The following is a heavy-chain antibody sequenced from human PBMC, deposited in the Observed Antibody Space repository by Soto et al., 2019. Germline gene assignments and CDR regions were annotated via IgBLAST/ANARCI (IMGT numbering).Heavy chain of an antibody. Sequence: QLQLQESGPGLVKPSETLSLTCTVSGGSISSYYWGWIRRPPGKGLEWIGSIYYSGSTYYNPSLKSRVTISVDTSKNQFSLKLSCVTAADTAVYYCARRWGYSFDYWGQGTLVTVSS. D-gene: IGHD7-27*01. CDR3: ARRWGYSFDY. CDR1: GGSISSYY. CDR2: IYYSGST. V-gene: IGHV4-39*01. J-gene: IGHJ4*02.